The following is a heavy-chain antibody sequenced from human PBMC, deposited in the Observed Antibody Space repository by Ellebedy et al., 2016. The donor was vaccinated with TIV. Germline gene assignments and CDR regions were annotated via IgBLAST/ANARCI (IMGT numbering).Heavy chain of an antibody. CDR2: IIPSLGIA. CDR3: ARDLVDTAMVTLDY. J-gene: IGHJ4*02. CDR1: GGTFSSYA. D-gene: IGHD5-18*01. V-gene: IGHV1-69*04. Sequence: AASVKVSCKASGGTFSSYAISWVRQASGQGLEWMGRIIPSLGIANYAQKFQGRVTITADKSTSTAYMELSSLRSEDTAVYYCARDLVDTAMVTLDYWGQGTLVTVSS.